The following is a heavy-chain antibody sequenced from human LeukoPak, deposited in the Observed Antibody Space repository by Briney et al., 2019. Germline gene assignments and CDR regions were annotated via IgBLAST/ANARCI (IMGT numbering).Heavy chain of an antibody. J-gene: IGHJ4*02. CDR3: ARRGYGSGLDY. Sequence: SETLSLTCTVSGGSISSSSYYWGWIRQPPGKGLEWIGEIYHSGSTNYNPSLKSRVTISVDKSKNQFSLKLSSVTAADTAVYYCARRGYGSGLDYWGQGTLVTVSS. CDR2: IYHSGST. CDR1: GGSISSSSYY. D-gene: IGHD3-10*01. V-gene: IGHV4-39*07.